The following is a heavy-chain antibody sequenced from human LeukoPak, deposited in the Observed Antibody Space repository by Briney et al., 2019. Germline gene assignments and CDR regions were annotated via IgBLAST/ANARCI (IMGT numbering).Heavy chain of an antibody. CDR3: TRDTLSGVIIGPRMDV. CDR2: IKPDGSEN. J-gene: IGHJ6*02. D-gene: IGHD3-3*01. V-gene: IGHV3-7*01. CDR1: GFTFSSYW. Sequence: GGSLRLSCAASGFTFSSYWLSWVRQVPGKGLEWVAIIKPDGSENYCVDSVKGRFTISRDNSKNSLYLQMNGLRAEDTAVYYCTRDTLSGVIIGPRMDVWGQGTTVTVSS.